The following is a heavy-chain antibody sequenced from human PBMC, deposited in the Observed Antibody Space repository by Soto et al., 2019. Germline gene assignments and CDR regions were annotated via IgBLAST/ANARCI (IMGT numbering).Heavy chain of an antibody. D-gene: IGHD6-13*01. J-gene: IGHJ6*02. Sequence: PSQPLSLTCAISGDSVSSNSAAWNWIRQSPSRSLEWLGRTYYRSKWYNDYAVSVKSRITINPDTSKNQFSLQLNSVTPEDTALYYCARDRAGYSSSWYGMDVWGQGTTVTVSS. V-gene: IGHV6-1*01. CDR3: ARDRAGYSSSWYGMDV. CDR1: GDSVSSNSAA. CDR2: TYYRSKWYN.